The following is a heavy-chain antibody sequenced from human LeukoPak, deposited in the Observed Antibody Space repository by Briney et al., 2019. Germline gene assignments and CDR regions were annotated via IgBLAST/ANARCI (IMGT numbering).Heavy chain of an antibody. V-gene: IGHV3-23*01. J-gene: IGHJ4*02. CDR2: ISGGGGST. Sequence: GGSLRLSCAASGFTFTSYSMNWVRQAPGKGLEWVSTISGGGGSTYYADSVKGRFTISRDNSKNTLYLQVNSLRAEDTAVYYCARDRRADSSSHPFFDYWMQGALVTVSS. CDR1: GFTFTSYS. CDR3: ARDRRADSSSHPFFDY. D-gene: IGHD1-14*01.